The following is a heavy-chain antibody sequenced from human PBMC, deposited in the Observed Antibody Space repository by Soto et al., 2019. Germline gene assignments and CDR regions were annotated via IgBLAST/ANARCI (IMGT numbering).Heavy chain of an antibody. D-gene: IGHD3-22*01. CDR3: ARELNTESSAYYSFAF. CDR2: VSTNDDRT. CDR1: GYIFTAYG. J-gene: IGHJ4*02. V-gene: IGHV1-18*01. Sequence: SVKVSCKTSGYIFTAYGLAWLREAPVQRPEWMGWVSTNDDRTNYAQKFQGRVTMTTDRSTTTTSMELRSLRPDDTAVYYCARELNTESSAYYSFAFWGQGTLVTVSS.